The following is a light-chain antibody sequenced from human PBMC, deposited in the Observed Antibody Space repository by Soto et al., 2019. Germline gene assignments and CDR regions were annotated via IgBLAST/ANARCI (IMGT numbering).Light chain of an antibody. CDR3: QQRSNWPPT. CDR1: QSIGTY. CDR2: DAS. V-gene: IGKV3-11*01. Sequence: EIVLTQSPATLSLSPGERATLFCRASQSIGTYLAWYQQKSSQAPRLLIYDASNRATGIPARFSGGGSGTDFILTVSSLEPEDFAVYYCQQRSNWPPTFGQGTELEI. J-gene: IGKJ2*01.